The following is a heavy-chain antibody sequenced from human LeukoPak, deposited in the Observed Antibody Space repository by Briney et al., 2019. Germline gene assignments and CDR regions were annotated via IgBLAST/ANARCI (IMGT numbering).Heavy chain of an antibody. D-gene: IGHD2-15*01. V-gene: IGHV3-23*01. CDR3: ASSRQSGGYCSGGSCDIDY. J-gene: IGHJ4*02. CDR2: ISGSGGST. Sequence: PGGSLRLSCAASGFTFSSYAMSWVRQAPGKGLEWVSAISGSGGSTYYADSVKGRFTISRDNPKNTLYLQMNSLRAEDTAVYYCASSRQSGGYCSGGSCDIDYWGQGTLVTVSS. CDR1: GFTFSSYA.